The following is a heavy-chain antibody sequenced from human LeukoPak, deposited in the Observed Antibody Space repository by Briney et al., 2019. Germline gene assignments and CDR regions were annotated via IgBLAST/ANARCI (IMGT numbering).Heavy chain of an antibody. J-gene: IGHJ5*02. CDR3: ARDRTVRGGRWFDP. CDR2: IYYSGNT. Sequence: SETLSLTCTVSGGSISSGNYYWSWIRQHPGKGLEWIGYIYYSGNTYYNPSLKSRVTISVDTSKNQFSLKLSSVTAADTAVYYCARDRTVRGGRWFDPWGQGTLVTVSS. CDR1: GGSISSGNYY. V-gene: IGHV4-31*03. D-gene: IGHD1-14*01.